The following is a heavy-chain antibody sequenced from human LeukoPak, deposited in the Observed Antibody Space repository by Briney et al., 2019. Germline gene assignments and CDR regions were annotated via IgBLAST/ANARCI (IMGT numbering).Heavy chain of an antibody. J-gene: IGHJ6*03. Sequence: GGSLRLSCAVSGVTFDLYALSWVRQAPGKGLEWVSAISGAGTVTDYADSVRGRFIISRDKSKNTLYLQMHSLRPDDTAVYYCAKDIFWTGSVYSNFYMDVGGKGTTVTVSS. CDR2: ISGAGTVT. D-gene: IGHD3/OR15-3a*01. CDR3: AKDIFWTGSVYSNFYMDV. V-gene: IGHV3-23*01. CDR1: GVTFDLYA.